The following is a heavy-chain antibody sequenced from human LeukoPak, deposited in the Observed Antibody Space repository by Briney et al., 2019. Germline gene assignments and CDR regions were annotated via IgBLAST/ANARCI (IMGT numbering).Heavy chain of an antibody. CDR3: ASAQSVCGGDCQYYYYYYMDV. CDR2: IIPIFGTA. V-gene: IGHV1-69*13. J-gene: IGHJ6*03. Sequence: ASVKVSCKASGGTFSSYAISWVRQAPGQGLEWMGGIIPIFGTANYAQKFQGRVTITADESTSTAYMELSSLRSEDTAVYYCASAQSVCGGDCQYYYYYYMDVWGKGTTVTTSS. CDR1: GGTFSSYA. D-gene: IGHD2-21*02.